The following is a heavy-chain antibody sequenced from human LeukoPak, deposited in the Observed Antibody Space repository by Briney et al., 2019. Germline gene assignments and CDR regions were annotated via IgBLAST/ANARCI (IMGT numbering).Heavy chain of an antibody. CDR2: IYSTGST. CDR3: ARSGYSYDYDY. Sequence: SETLSLTCTVSGGSISSYYWSWIRQPAGKGLEWIGRIYSTGSTNYNPSLKSRVTMSVDTSKNQFSLKLSSVTAADTAVYYCARSGYSYDYDYWGQGTLVTVSS. CDR1: GGSISSYY. D-gene: IGHD5-18*01. V-gene: IGHV4-4*07. J-gene: IGHJ4*02.